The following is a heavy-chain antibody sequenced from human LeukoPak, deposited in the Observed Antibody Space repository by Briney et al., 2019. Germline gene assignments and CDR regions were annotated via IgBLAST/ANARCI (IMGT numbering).Heavy chain of an antibody. CDR3: ARSGGSFLGHAFDI. D-gene: IGHD2-15*01. CDR2: IYYSGST. V-gene: IGHV4-34*01. CDR1: GGSFSGYY. Sequence: SETLSLTCAVYGGSFSGYYWSWIRQSPGKGLEWIGSIYYSGSTYYNPSLKSRVTISVDRSKNQFSLKLSSVTAADTAVYYCARSGGSFLGHAFDIWGQGTMVTVSS. J-gene: IGHJ3*02.